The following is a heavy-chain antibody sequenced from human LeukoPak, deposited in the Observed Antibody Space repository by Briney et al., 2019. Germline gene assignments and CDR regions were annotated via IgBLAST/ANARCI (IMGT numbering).Heavy chain of an antibody. J-gene: IGHJ4*02. V-gene: IGHV3-30*03. CDR3: AIGVARDY. Sequence: GRSLRLSCAASGFTFSSYGMHWVRQAPGKGLEWVAVISYDGSNKYYADSVKGRFTISRDNSKNTLYLQMGSLRAEDMAVYYCAIGVARDYWGQGTLVTVSS. CDR1: GFTFSSYG. CDR2: ISYDGSNK.